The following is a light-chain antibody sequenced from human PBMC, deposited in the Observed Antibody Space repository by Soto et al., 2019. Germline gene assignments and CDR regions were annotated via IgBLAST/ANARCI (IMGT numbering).Light chain of an antibody. Sequence: QPVLTQPPSVSGAPGQRVTISCTGSSSNIGAGYDVHWYQQLPGTAPKLLIYGNSNRPSGVPDRFSGSKSGTSASLAITGLQAEDEADYYCQSYDSSLSGVVLGGGTKVTVL. CDR2: GNS. CDR1: SSNIGAGYD. V-gene: IGLV1-40*01. CDR3: QSYDSSLSGVV. J-gene: IGLJ2*01.